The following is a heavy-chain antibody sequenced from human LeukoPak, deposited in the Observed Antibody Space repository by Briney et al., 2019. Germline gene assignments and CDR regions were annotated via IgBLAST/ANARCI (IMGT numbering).Heavy chain of an antibody. CDR2: ISSSSSYI. CDR3: ARDRGRLRSFDY. Sequence: SGGSLRLSCAASGFTFSSYSMNWVRQAPGKELEWVSSISSSSSYIYYADSVKGRFTISRDNAKTSLYLQINSLRAEDTALYYCARDRGRLRSFDYWGQGTLVTVSS. V-gene: IGHV3-21*04. D-gene: IGHD4-17*01. J-gene: IGHJ4*02. CDR1: GFTFSSYS.